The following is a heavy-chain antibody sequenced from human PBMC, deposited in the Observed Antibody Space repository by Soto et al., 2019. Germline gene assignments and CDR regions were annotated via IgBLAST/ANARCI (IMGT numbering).Heavy chain of an antibody. CDR1: GYTFTNYW. CDR3: ARGGVAARTFDY. Sequence: GEAVHLSCKGSGYTFTNYWIGWVRQMPGKGLELMGIIYHGDSDTRYSPPFQGQVTISADKSISTAYLQWNSLQASDTAMYYCARGGVAARTFDYWGQGTQVTVSS. D-gene: IGHD6-6*01. J-gene: IGHJ4*02. V-gene: IGHV5-51*01. CDR2: IYHGDSDT.